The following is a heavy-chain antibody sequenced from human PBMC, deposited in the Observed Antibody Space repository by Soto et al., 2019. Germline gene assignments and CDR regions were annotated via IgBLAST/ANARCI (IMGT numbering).Heavy chain of an antibody. D-gene: IGHD3-16*01. Sequence: EVQLVESGGGLIQPGGSLRLSCAASGFTVSSNYMSWVRQAPGKGLEWVSVIYSGGSTYYADSVKGRFTISRDNSKNTLYLQMTSLRAEDTAVYYCASGGVVHYYGMDVWGQGTTVTVSS. CDR3: ASGGVVHYYGMDV. CDR2: IYSGGST. J-gene: IGHJ6*02. V-gene: IGHV3-53*01. CDR1: GFTVSSNY.